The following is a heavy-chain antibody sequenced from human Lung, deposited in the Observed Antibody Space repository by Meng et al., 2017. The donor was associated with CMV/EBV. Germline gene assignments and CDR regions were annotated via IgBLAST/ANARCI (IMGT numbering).Heavy chain of an antibody. D-gene: IGHD6-19*01. Sequence: ASXXVSXNASGYIFTKYGVNWMRQAPGQGPEWMGWISAYNGDTMYAPKVQGRVTMTTDTSTSTAYMELRGLRSDDTAVYYCARDAGTIAVSGIGDYWGQGTLVT. CDR1: GYIFTKYG. J-gene: IGHJ4*02. V-gene: IGHV1-18*01. CDR3: ARDAGTIAVSGIGDY. CDR2: ISAYNGDT.